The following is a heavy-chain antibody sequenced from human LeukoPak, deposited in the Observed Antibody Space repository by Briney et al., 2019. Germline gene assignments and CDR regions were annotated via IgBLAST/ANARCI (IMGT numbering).Heavy chain of an antibody. Sequence: PSATLSLTCTVSGYSISSGYYWGCIRQPPGKGLEWIGSIYHSGSTYYNPSLKSRVTISVDTSKNQFSLKLSSVTAADTAVYYCARQGIAADTRIDYWGQGALVTVSS. CDR2: IYHSGST. D-gene: IGHD6-13*01. CDR3: ARQGIAADTRIDY. J-gene: IGHJ4*02. CDR1: GYSISSGYY. V-gene: IGHV4-38-2*02.